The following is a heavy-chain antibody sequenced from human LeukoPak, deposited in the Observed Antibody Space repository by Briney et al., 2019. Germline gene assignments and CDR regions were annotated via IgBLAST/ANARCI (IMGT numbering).Heavy chain of an antibody. CDR3: VREGIVGVSFDY. CDR1: GFTFSSYG. D-gene: IGHD1-26*01. V-gene: IGHV3-23*01. J-gene: IGHJ4*02. CDR2: ISGSGGST. Sequence: QPGGSLRLSCAASGFTFSSYGMSWVRQAPGKGLEWVSAISGSGGSTYYADSVKGRFTISRDNSKNTLYLQMNSLRAEDTAVYYCVREGIVGVSFDYWGQGTLVTVSS.